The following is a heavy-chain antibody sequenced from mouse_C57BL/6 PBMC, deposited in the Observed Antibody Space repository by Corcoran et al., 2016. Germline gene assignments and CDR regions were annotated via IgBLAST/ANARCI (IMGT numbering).Heavy chain of an antibody. V-gene: IGHV1-76*01. J-gene: IGHJ4*01. CDR3: ARCWDWGNAMDY. D-gene: IGHD4-1*01. CDR2: IYPGSGNT. Sequence: QVQLKQSGAELVRPGASVKLSCKASGYTFTDYYINWVKQRPGQGLEWIARIYPGSGNTYYNEKFKGKATLTAEKSSSTAYMQLSSLTSEDSAVYFCARCWDWGNAMDYWGQGTSVTVSS. CDR1: GYTFTDYY.